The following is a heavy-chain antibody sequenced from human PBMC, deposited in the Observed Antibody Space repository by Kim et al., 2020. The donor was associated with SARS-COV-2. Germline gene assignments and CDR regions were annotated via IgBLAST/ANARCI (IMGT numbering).Heavy chain of an antibody. CDR1: GYSISSGYY. CDR3: ARAGVTPAYYFDY. D-gene: IGHD4-4*01. Sequence: SETLSLTCTVSGYSISSGYYWGWIRQPPGKGLEWIGNIYHSESTYYNPSLKSRVTISVDRTKNQFSLKLTSVTAADTAMYYCARAGVTPAYYFDYWGQGTLVTVSS. V-gene: IGHV4-38-2*02. J-gene: IGHJ4*02. CDR2: IYHSEST.